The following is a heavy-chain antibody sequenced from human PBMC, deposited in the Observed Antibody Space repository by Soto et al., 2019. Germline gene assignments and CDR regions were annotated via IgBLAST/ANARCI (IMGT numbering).Heavy chain of an antibody. CDR3: AREAGYCSRISCYRRAFDS. D-gene: IGHD2-2*01. Sequence: EVQLVESGGDLVRPGGSLRLSCAASGFTFSGHWMHWVRQVPGKGLEWVSRVNTDGGTSAYADSVKGRFTISRENAKNTLKLQRSGLRAEDATVYYCAREAGYCSRISCYRRAFDSWGQGTTVIVSS. CDR1: GFTFSGHW. V-gene: IGHV3-74*03. CDR2: VNTDGGTS. J-gene: IGHJ3*01.